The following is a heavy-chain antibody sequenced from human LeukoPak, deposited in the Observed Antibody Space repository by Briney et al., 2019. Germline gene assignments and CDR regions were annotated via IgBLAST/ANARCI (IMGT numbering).Heavy chain of an antibody. D-gene: IGHD3-16*02. Sequence: PSGTLSLTCAVSGGSIRSSNWWSWVRQPPGKGLEWIGEIYHSGSTNYNPSLKSRVTISVDTSKNQFSLKLSSVTAADTAVYYCATFRSVGLRLGELSFADIWGQGTMVTVSS. V-gene: IGHV4-4*02. CDR2: IYHSGST. J-gene: IGHJ3*02. CDR1: GGSIRSSNW. CDR3: ATFRSVGLRLGELSFADI.